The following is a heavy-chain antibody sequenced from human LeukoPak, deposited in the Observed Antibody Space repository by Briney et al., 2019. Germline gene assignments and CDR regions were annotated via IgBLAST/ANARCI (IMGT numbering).Heavy chain of an antibody. CDR1: GFTFSTYW. CDR2: IKQDGSEK. Sequence: GGSLRLSCSVFGFTFSTYWMSWVRQAPGKGLEWVANIKQDGSEKYYVDSVKGRFTISRDNAKKSLDLQMNSLRAEDTAVYYCAKGPDVVVVAATPYYYYYGMDVWGQGTTVTVSS. V-gene: IGHV3-7*03. CDR3: AKGPDVVVVAATPYYYYYGMDV. D-gene: IGHD2-15*01. J-gene: IGHJ6*02.